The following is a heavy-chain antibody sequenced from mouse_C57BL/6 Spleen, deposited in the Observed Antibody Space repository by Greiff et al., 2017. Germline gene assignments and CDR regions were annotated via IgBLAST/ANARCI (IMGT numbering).Heavy chain of an antibody. V-gene: IGHV1-42*01. J-gene: IGHJ4*01. CDR3: ARYDYAMDY. CDR1: GYSFTGYY. CDR2: INPSTGGT. Sequence: EVQLPQSGPELVKPGASVKISCKASGYSFTGYYMNWVKQSPEKSLEWIGEINPSTGGTTYNQKVKAKATLTVVKSSCTVYMQLKSLTAEDSEVYYCARYDYAMDYWGKGTSVTVSS.